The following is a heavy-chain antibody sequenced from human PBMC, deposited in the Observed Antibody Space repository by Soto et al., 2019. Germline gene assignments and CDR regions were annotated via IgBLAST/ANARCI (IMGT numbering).Heavy chain of an antibody. V-gene: IGHV2-5*02. Sequence: SGPTLVNPTQTFTLACTFSGFSLSTSGMGVGWIRQPPGKALEWLALIYWDDDKRYSPSLKSRLTITKDTSKNQVVLTMTNMDPVDTAKYYCAHYSSTSSFDYWGQGTLVTVSS. J-gene: IGHJ4*02. CDR2: IYWDDDK. D-gene: IGHD6-13*01. CDR1: GFSLSTSGMG. CDR3: AHYSSTSSFDY.